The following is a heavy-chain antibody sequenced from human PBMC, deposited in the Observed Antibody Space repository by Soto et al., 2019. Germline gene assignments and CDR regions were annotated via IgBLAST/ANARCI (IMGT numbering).Heavy chain of an antibody. V-gene: IGHV3-72*01. D-gene: IGHD1-20*01. Sequence: EVQLVESGGGLVQPGGSLRVSCAASGFTFSDHFMDWVRQAPGKGLEWIGRIRNKGSSYSTEYAASVEGRSTISRDDSSNSLSLQMNSLKIEDTAVYYCTRDYNWANDYWGQGTLVTVSS. J-gene: IGHJ4*02. CDR3: TRDYNWANDY. CDR2: IRNKGSSYST. CDR1: GFTFSDHF.